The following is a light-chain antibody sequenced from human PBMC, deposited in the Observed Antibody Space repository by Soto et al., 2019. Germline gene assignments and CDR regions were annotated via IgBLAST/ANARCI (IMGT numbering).Light chain of an antibody. Sequence: QSVLTQSPSASASLGASVKLTCTLTSGHNSYAIAWHQQQPEKGPRHLMKLNSDGSHNKGDGIPDRFSGSSSGAERYLTISSLQSEDDAIYYCQTWDTGTWVFGGGTKLTV. CDR1: SGHNSYA. CDR2: LNSDGSH. CDR3: QTWDTGTWV. J-gene: IGLJ3*02. V-gene: IGLV4-69*01.